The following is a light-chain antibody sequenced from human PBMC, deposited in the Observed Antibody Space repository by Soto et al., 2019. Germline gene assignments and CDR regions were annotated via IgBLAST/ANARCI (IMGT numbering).Light chain of an antibody. CDR3: SSYAGSNNFGV. J-gene: IGLJ1*01. CDR2: EVS. CDR1: SSDVGGYNY. Sequence: ALTQPPSASGSPGQSVTISCTGTSSDVGGYNYVSWYQQHPGKAPKLMIYEVSKRPSGVPDRFSGSKSGNTASLTVSGLQAEDEADYYCSSYAGSNNFGVFGTGTKVTV. V-gene: IGLV2-8*01.